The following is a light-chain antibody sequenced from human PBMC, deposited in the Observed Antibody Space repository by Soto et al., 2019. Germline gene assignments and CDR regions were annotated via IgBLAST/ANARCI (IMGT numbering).Light chain of an antibody. V-gene: IGLV3-9*01. J-gene: IGLJ2*01. CDR2: RDR. Sequence: SYELTQALSESVALGQTATISCGGNNIGYKSVYWYQQRPGQAPVVVISRDRRRPSGIPERFSGSNSGNTATLTISRAQAGDEADYYCQVWDTTTGVLCGGGTKLTVL. CDR1: NIGYKS. CDR3: QVWDTTTGVL.